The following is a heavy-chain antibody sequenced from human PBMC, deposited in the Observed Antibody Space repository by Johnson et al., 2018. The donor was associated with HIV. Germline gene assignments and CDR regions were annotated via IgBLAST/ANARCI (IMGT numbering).Heavy chain of an antibody. CDR1: GFTFSDYY. J-gene: IGHJ3*02. CDR2: ISSSGDII. CDR3: AERSPILRAFDI. V-gene: IGHV3-11*04. Sequence: QMQLVESGGGLVKPGGSLRLSCAASGFTFSDYYMTWIRQAPGKGLEWLSFISSSGDIIRYADSVKGRFTISRDNAKNSLILQMNSRREEDTAVYYCAERSPILRAFDIWGQGTMVTVSS.